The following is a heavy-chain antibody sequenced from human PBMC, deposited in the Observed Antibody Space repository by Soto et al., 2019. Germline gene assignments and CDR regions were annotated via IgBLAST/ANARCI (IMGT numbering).Heavy chain of an antibody. CDR1: GCTVSISD. D-gene: IGHD2-2*01. Sequence: GVSLRLSCAAAGCTVSISDMSWVRQVPGKGLEWVSIMYSGGETYYAASVKGRFTVSRDNSKNTLYLQMTSLRPEDSAVYYCATRKYCPSTTCFDYWGQGTLVTVSS. J-gene: IGHJ4*02. CDR2: MYSGGET. V-gene: IGHV3-66*01. CDR3: ATRKYCPSTTCFDY.